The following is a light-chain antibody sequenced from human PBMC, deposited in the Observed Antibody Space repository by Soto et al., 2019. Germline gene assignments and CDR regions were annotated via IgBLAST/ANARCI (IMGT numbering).Light chain of an antibody. CDR3: ASWDDSLNFPI. CDR2: NNN. J-gene: IGLJ2*01. Sequence: QSVLTQPPSVSGTPGQRVTISCSGSSSNIGSNTVDWYQQLPGTAPKLLIYNNNQRPSGVPDRFSGSKSGTSASLAITGLQSEDEADYYCASWDDSLNFPIFGGGTKLTVL. CDR1: SSNIGSNT. V-gene: IGLV1-44*01.